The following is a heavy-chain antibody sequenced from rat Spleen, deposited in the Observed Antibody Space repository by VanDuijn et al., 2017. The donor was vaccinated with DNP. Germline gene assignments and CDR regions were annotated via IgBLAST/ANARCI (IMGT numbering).Heavy chain of an antibody. CDR2: ISHDGSRT. CDR3: ARHEQLGDYFDY. CDR1: GFPFSDYD. V-gene: IGHV5-7*01. J-gene: IGHJ2*01. Sequence: EVQLVESGGGLVQPGRSLQLSCAASGFPFSDYDMAWVRQAPEKGLEWVATISHDGSRTYYRDSVKGRFTISRDNAKSTLYLQMDSLRSEDTATYYCARHEQLGDYFDYWGQGVMVTVSS. D-gene: IGHD1-10*01.